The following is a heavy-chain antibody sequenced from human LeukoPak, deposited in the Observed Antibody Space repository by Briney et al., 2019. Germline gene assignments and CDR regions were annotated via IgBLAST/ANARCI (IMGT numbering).Heavy chain of an antibody. V-gene: IGHV4-30-4*01. CDR1: GGSISSGDYY. CDR2: IYYSGST. Sequence: SSQTLSLICTVSGGSISSGDYYWSWIRQPPGKGLEWIGYIYYSGSTYYNPSLKSRVTISVDTSKNQFSLKLSSVTAADTAVYYCARGAMVRGVIPRFDYWGQGTLVTVSS. D-gene: IGHD3-10*01. J-gene: IGHJ4*02. CDR3: ARGAMVRGVIPRFDY.